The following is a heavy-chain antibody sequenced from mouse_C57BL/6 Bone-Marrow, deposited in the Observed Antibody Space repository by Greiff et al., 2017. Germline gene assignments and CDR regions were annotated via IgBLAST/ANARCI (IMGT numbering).Heavy chain of an antibody. Sequence: EVKVVESGGDLVKPGGSLTLSCAASGFTFSSSGMSLVRQTPDKRLEWVATISSGGSYTYYPDSVKGRFTISRDNAKNTLYLQMSSLKSEDTAMYCCARDRDWAYAYWGQGTLVTVSA. J-gene: IGHJ3*01. CDR1: GFTFSSSG. D-gene: IGHD4-1*01. CDR3: ARDRDWAYAY. CDR2: ISSGGSYT. V-gene: IGHV5-6*01.